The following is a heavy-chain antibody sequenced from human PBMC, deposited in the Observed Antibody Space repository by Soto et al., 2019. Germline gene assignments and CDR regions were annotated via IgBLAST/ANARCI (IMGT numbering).Heavy chain of an antibody. D-gene: IGHD3-22*01. CDR2: INAGNGNT. CDR1: GYTFTNYA. Sequence: QVQLVQSGAEVKKPGASVKVSCKASGYTFTNYAMHWVRQAPGPRLEWMGWINAGNGNTKYSQQFQGRVTITRDTSASTAYMELSSLRSEDTAGYYCARSSGYYYLEYWGQGTLVTVSS. CDR3: ARSSGYYYLEY. V-gene: IGHV1-3*01. J-gene: IGHJ4*02.